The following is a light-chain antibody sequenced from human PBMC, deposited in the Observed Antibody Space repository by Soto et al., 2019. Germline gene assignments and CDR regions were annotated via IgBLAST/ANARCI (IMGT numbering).Light chain of an antibody. Sequence: QLVLTQPPSVSGAPGQRVTISCTGSSSNIGAGYDVHWYHQLPGTAPKLLIYGNSNRPSGVPDRFSGSKSGTSASLAITGLQAEDEADYYCQSYDSSLSGYVFGTGTKVTVL. CDR3: QSYDSSLSGYV. V-gene: IGLV1-40*01. CDR1: SSNIGAGYD. J-gene: IGLJ1*01. CDR2: GNS.